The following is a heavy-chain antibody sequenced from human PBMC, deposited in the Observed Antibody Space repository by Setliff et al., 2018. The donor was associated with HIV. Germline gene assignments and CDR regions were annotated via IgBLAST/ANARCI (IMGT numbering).Heavy chain of an antibody. CDR2: INHSGST. CDR3: ARTRGYCSKTSCYALRGPDY. V-gene: IGHV4-34*01. J-gene: IGHJ4*02. CDR1: GGSFSRYY. D-gene: IGHD2-2*01. Sequence: PSETLSLTCAVYGGSFSRYYWNWIRQSPGKGLEWIGEINHSGSTNYNPSLKSRVTISVDTSKNQFSLKLSSVTAADTAVYYCARTRGYCSKTSCYALRGPDYWGQGTQVTVSS.